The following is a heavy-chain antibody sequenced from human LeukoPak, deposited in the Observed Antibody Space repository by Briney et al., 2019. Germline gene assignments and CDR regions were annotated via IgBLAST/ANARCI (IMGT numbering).Heavy chain of an antibody. V-gene: IGHV1-69*13. Sequence: SVKVSCKSSGGTFSSYAISWVRRATGQGLEWMGGIIPIFGTANYAQKFQGRVTITADESTSTAYMELSSLRSEDTAVYYCARRYVDSSGYNYPIDYWGQGTLVTVSS. CDR1: GGTFSSYA. D-gene: IGHD3-22*01. J-gene: IGHJ4*02. CDR2: IIPIFGTA. CDR3: ARRYVDSSGYNYPIDY.